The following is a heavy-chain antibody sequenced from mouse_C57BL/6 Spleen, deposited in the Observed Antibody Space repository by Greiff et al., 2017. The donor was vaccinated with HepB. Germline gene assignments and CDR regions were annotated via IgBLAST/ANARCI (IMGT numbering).Heavy chain of an antibody. CDR2: INPGSGGT. J-gene: IGHJ4*01. V-gene: IGHV1-54*01. CDR1: GYAFTNYL. CDR3: ARIYYGSSYYYAMDY. Sequence: VKLLESGAELVRPGTSVKVSCKASGYAFTNYLIEWVKQRPGQGLEWIGVINPGSGGTNYNEKFKGKATLTADKSSSTAYMQLSSLTSEDSAVYFCARIYYGSSYYYAMDYWGQGTSVTVSS. D-gene: IGHD1-1*01.